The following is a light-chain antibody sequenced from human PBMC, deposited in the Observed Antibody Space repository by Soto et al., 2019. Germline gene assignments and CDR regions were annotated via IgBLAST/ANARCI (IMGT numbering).Light chain of an antibody. V-gene: IGLV2-14*01. Sequence: QSALTQPPSASGSPGQSVTISCTGTSSDIGGYNYVSWYQSHPGKAPKLMIYEVSKRPSGVSNRFSGSKSGNTASLTISGLQADDEADYYCSSYTSSITLGVFGTGTKLTVL. CDR3: SSYTSSITLGV. CDR2: EVS. CDR1: SSDIGGYNY. J-gene: IGLJ1*01.